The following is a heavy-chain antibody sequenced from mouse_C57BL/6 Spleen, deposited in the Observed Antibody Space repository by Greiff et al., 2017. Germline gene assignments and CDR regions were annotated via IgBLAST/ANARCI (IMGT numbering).Heavy chain of an antibody. J-gene: IGHJ1*03. Sequence: VKLMESGPGLVAPSQSLSITCTVSGFSLTSYGVSWVRQPPGQGLAWLGVIWGDGSTNNNSALITRLSISNDNTTSQVFLKLTSLQTDDTATYYWAQPDDDWYFDVWGTGTTVTVSS. D-gene: IGHD2-12*01. CDR3: AQPDDDWYFDV. V-gene: IGHV2-3*01. CDR1: GFSLTSYG. CDR2: IWGDGST.